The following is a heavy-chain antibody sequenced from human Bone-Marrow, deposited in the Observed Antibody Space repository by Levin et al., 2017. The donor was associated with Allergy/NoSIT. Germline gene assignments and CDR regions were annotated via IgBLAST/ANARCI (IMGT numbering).Heavy chain of an antibody. CDR3: ARSMGRSYYFYYYALDV. CDR1: GFDFGGDW. Sequence: PGGSLRLSCKASGFDFGGDWIAWLRQMPGTGLELMGLIYPADSDIRYSPSFQGHVTISADTSIRTAYLQWSSLKASDTAVYYCARSMGRSYYFYYYALDVWGRGTTVTVSS. V-gene: IGHV5-51*01. J-gene: IGHJ6*02. D-gene: IGHD1-26*01. CDR2: IYPADSDI.